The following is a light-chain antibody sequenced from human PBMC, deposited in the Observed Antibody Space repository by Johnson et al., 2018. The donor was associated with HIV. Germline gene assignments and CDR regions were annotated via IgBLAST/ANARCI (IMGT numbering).Light chain of an antibody. CDR3: GTWDTSLGAQYV. CDR1: RSSTGRNY. CDR2: ENN. J-gene: IGLJ1*01. V-gene: IGLV1-51*02. Sequence: QSALTQPPSVSAAPGQKVTIYCSGSRSSTGRNYASWYQQLPGTAPKLLIYENNKRPSGIPDRFSGSKSGTSATLGITGLQTGDEADYYCGTWDTSLGAQYVFGSGTKVTVL.